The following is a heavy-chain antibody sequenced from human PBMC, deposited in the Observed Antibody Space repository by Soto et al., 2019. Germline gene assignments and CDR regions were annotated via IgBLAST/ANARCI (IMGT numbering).Heavy chain of an antibody. V-gene: IGHV4-30-2*01. J-gene: IGHJ4*02. CDR2: IYHSGST. CDR3: ARGMTTVTTFDY. D-gene: IGHD4-17*01. Sequence: SETLSLTCAGSGGSISSGGYSWSWIRQPPGKGLEWIGYIYHSGSTYYNPSLKSRVTISVDRSKNQVSLKLSSMTAADTAVYYCARGMTTVTTFDYWGQGTLVTVSS. CDR1: GGSISSGGYS.